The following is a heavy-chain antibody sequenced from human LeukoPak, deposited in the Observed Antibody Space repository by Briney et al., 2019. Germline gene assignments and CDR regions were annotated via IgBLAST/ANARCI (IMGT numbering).Heavy chain of an antibody. J-gene: IGHJ4*02. D-gene: IGHD3-22*01. CDR1: GYTFTSYG. CDR3: ASIYYDSSGYYFGY. V-gene: IGHV1-18*01. CDR2: ISAYNGNT. Sequence: ASVKVSCKASGYTFTSYGISWVRQAPGQGLEWMGWISAYNGNTNYAQKLQGRVTMTTDTSTSTAYMELSSLRSEDTAVYYCASIYYDSSGYYFGYWGQGTLVTVSS.